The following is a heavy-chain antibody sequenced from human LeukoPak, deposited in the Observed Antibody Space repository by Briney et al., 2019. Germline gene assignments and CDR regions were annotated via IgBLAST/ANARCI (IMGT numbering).Heavy chain of an antibody. Sequence: PGGSLRLSCAASGFTFSSYSMNWVRQAPGKGLEWVSSISRSSNYIYYADSVKGRFTISRDNTKNSLHLQMNSLRAEDTAVYYCARDALSLWGQGTMVTVSS. CDR1: GFTFSSYS. V-gene: IGHV3-21*01. D-gene: IGHD3-16*02. J-gene: IGHJ3*01. CDR3: ARDALSL. CDR2: ISRSSNYI.